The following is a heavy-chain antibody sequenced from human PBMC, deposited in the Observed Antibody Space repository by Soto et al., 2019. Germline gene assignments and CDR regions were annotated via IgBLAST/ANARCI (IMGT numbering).Heavy chain of an antibody. D-gene: IGHD3-16*02. J-gene: IGHJ4*02. CDR3: ARGPLYDYVWGSYRYTFGFNY. V-gene: IGHV4-4*02. Sequence: SETLSLTCAVSGGSISSSNWWSWVRQPPGKGLEWIGEIYHSGSTNYNPSLKSRVTISVDKSKNQFSLKLSSVTAADTAVYYCARGPLYDYVWGSYRYTFGFNYWGQGTLVTVSS. CDR1: GGSISSSNW. CDR2: IYHSGST.